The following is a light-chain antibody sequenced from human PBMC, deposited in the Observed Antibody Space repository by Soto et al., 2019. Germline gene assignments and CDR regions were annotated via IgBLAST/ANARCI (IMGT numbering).Light chain of an antibody. Sequence: DIQMTQSPSSLSASVGDRVTITCQASQDISNYLNWYQQKPGKAPKLVISDASNLETGAPSRFSGSGSGTDFTFTISSLQPEDIETYFCQQYDNLPLSFGPGTTVEI. CDR3: QQYDNLPLS. V-gene: IGKV1-33*01. CDR2: DAS. J-gene: IGKJ3*01. CDR1: QDISNY.